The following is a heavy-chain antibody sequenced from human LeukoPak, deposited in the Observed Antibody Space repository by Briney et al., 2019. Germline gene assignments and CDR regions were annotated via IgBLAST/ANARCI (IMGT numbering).Heavy chain of an antibody. J-gene: IGHJ4*02. D-gene: IGHD1-1*01. Sequence: PGGSLRLSCAASGLPFSSYWMAWVRQAPGKGLEWVATITLDGSDSYYVDSVKGRFTVSRDNAKNSLYLQMNSLRAEDTAVFYCTTENWYVFENWGQGSLVTVSS. CDR2: ITLDGSDS. V-gene: IGHV3-7*04. CDR3: TTENWYVFEN. CDR1: GLPFSSYW.